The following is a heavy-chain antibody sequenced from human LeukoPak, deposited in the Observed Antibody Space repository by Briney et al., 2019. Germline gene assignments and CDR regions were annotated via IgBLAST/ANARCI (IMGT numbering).Heavy chain of an antibody. CDR2: INPNSGDT. CDR1: GYTFTGYY. D-gene: IGHD4/OR15-4a*01. V-gene: IGHV1-2*06. J-gene: IGHJ3*02. CDR3: AGAGALYDAFDI. Sequence: ASVKVSCKASGYTFTGYYMHWVRQAPGQGLEWMGRINPNSGDTNYAQKFQGRVTMTRDTSISTAYMELSRLRSDDTAVYYCAGAGALYDAFDIWGQGTMVAVSS.